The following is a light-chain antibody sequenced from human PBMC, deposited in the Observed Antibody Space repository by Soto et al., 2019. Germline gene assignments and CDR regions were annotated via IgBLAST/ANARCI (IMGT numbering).Light chain of an antibody. CDR2: GAS. V-gene: IGKV3-20*01. J-gene: IGKJ2*01. Sequence: EIVLTQSPGTLSLSPGERATLSCRASQSVSSSYLAWYQQKPGQAPRLLIYGASSRATGIPDRFSGSGSGTDVTLTISRLEPEDFAVYYCQQYGSSPPTFGQGTNLEIK. CDR1: QSVSSSY. CDR3: QQYGSSPPT.